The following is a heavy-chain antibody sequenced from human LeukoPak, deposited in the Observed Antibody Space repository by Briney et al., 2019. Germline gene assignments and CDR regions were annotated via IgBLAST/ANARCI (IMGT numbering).Heavy chain of an antibody. D-gene: IGHD2-2*02. V-gene: IGHV3-7*01. CDR1: GFTFSSYA. CDR2: IKQDGSEK. CDR3: ASQPAAIGVDH. Sequence: PGGSLRLSCAASGFTFSSYAMSWVRQAPGKGLEWVANIKQDGSEKYYVDSVKGRFTISRDNAKNSLYLQMNSLRAEDTAVYYCASQPAAIGVDHWGQGTLVTVSS. J-gene: IGHJ4*02.